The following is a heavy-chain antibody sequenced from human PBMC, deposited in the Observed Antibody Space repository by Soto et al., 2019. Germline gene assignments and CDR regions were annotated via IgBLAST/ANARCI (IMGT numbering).Heavy chain of an antibody. J-gene: IGHJ3*02. CDR1: GFSLSTSGVG. D-gene: IGHD3-9*01. CDR2: IYWDDDK. Sequence: SGPTLVKPTQTLTLTCTFSGFSLSTSGVGVGWIRQPPGKALEWLALIYWDDDKRYSPSLKSRLTITKDTSKNQVVLTMTNMDPVDTATYYCAHRHPFNLGDILTGFNAFDIWGQGTMVTVSS. CDR3: AHRHPFNLGDILTGFNAFDI. V-gene: IGHV2-5*02.